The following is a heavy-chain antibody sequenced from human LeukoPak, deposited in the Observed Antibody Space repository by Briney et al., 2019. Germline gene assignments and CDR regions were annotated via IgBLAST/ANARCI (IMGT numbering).Heavy chain of an antibody. CDR2: ISSSGSTI. D-gene: IGHD3-10*01. V-gene: IGHV3-48*03. CDR3: AREGIWFGDLGAGS. Sequence: GGSLRLSCAATGFTFSSYEMNWVRQAPGKGLEWVSYISSSGSTIYYADSVKGRSTISRDNANNSLYLQMNSLRVEDTAHYYCAREGIWFGDLGAGSWGQGTLVTVSS. CDR1: GFTFSSYE. J-gene: IGHJ5*02.